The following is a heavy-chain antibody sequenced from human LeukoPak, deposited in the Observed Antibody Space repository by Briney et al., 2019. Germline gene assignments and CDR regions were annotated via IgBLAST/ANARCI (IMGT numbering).Heavy chain of an antibody. Sequence: ASVKVSCKASGYXFTHYDITWVRQAPGQGLAWMGWINTYNGDTKCAQKLQGRVTMTTDTSTSTAFMELRSLRSDDSAVYYCARGIRSPLFDYWGLGTLVTVSP. CDR1: GYXFTHYD. D-gene: IGHD3-16*01. J-gene: IGHJ4*02. CDR3: ARGIRSPLFDY. V-gene: IGHV1-18*01. CDR2: INTYNGDT.